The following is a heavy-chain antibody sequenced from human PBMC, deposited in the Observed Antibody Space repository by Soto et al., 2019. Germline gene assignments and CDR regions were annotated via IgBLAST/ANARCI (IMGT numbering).Heavy chain of an antibody. J-gene: IGHJ3*02. CDR2: IYPGDSDT. CDR3: ARRHDSSGYYAVNDFDI. CDR1: GYSFTSYW. Sequence: RGESLKISCKGSGYSFTSYWIGWVRQMPGKGLEWMGIIYPGDSDTRYSPSFQGQVTISADKSISTAYLQWSSLKASDTAMYYCARRHDSSGYYAVNDFDIWGQGTMVTVSS. D-gene: IGHD3-22*01. V-gene: IGHV5-51*01.